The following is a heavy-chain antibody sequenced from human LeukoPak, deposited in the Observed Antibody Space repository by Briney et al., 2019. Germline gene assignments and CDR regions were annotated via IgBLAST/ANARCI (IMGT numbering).Heavy chain of an antibody. D-gene: IGHD2-15*01. J-gene: IGHJ5*02. CDR2: IYYSGST. CDR3: ARDLGYCSGGSCCSGPNWFDP. CDR1: GGSISSGDYY. Sequence: SETLSLTCTVSGGSISSGDYYWSWIRQPPGKGLEWIGYIYYSGSTYYNPSLKSRVTIPVDTSKNQFSLKLSSVTAADTAVYYCARDLGYCSGGSCCSGPNWFDPWGQGTLVTVSS. V-gene: IGHV4-30-4*01.